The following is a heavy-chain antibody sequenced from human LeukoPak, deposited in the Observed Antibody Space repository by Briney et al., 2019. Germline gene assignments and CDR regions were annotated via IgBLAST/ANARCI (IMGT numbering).Heavy chain of an antibody. CDR3: GRDFVNGAKARFDC. J-gene: IGHJ4*02. V-gene: IGHV3-73*01. CDR2: IRSKANSYAT. Sequence: GGSLKLSCAASGFTFSGSAMHWVRQASGKGLEWVGRIRSKANSYATAYAASVKGRFTISRDDSKNTAYLQMNSLRAEDTAIYYCGRDFVNGAKARFDCWGQGTLVTVSS. D-gene: IGHD4/OR15-4a*01. CDR1: GFTFSGSA.